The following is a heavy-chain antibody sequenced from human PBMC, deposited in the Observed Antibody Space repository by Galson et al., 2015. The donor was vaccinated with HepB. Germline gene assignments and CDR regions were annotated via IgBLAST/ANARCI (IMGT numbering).Heavy chain of an antibody. V-gene: IGHV1-2*02. CDR3: ARGLGYCSSTSCYHFDAFDI. CDR2: INPNSGGT. CDR1: GYTFTGYY. D-gene: IGHD2-2*01. J-gene: IGHJ3*02. Sequence: SVKVSCKASGYTFTGYYMHWVRQAPGQGLEWMGWINPNSGGTNYAQKFQGRVTMTRDTSISTAYMELSRLRSDDTAVYYCARGLGYCSSTSCYHFDAFDIWGQGTMVTVSS.